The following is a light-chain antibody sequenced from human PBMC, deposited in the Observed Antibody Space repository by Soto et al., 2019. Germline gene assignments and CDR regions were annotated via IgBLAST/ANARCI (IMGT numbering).Light chain of an antibody. CDR3: QQYNNWWT. J-gene: IGKJ1*01. CDR1: QSVSSS. CDR2: GAS. Sequence: EVVMTQHPATLSLSPGERATLSCRASQSVSSSLAWYQQKPGQAPRLLIYGASTRAAGIPDRFGGSGSETEFTLTISSLQAEDFAIYYCQQYNNWWTFGQGTKVEIK. V-gene: IGKV3-15*01.